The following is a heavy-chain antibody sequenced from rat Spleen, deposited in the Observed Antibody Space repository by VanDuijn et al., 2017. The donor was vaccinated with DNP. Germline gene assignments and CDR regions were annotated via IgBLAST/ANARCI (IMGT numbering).Heavy chain of an antibody. J-gene: IGHJ2*01. CDR3: TTDGDD. CDR2: ISYDGSNT. CDR1: GFTFSDYN. Sequence: EVQLVESGGGLVQPGRSLKLSCTASGFTFSDYNMAWVRQAPKKGLEWVAYISYDGSNTYYRDSVKGRFTISRDNAKSSLYLQMDSLRSEDTATYYCTTDGDDWGQGVMVAVSS. V-gene: IGHV5-20*01.